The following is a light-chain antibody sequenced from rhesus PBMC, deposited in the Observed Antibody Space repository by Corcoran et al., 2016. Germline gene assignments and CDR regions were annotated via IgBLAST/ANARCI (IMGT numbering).Light chain of an antibody. J-gene: IGKJ2*01. CDR3: LQGDSIPYT. CDR2: AAS. Sequence: DIQMTQSPSSLSASVGDRVTITCRASQGINNYLSCYQQKPGKVPKRLIYAASSLESGVPSRVSGSGSGTDVTHTSSSLQPEDCAAYYCLQGDSIPYTFGQGTKVEIK. CDR1: QGINNY. V-gene: IGKV1-36*02.